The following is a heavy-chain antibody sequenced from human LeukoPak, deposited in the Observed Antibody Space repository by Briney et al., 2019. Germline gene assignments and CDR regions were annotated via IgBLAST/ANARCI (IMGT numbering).Heavy chain of an antibody. Sequence: GGSLRLSCAASGNYWMHWVRQAPGKGLVWVSHINGDGSWTAYADSVKGRFTISKDNAKNTVYLQMNNLRAEDTAVYYCVSFYETYWGRGTLVTVS. CDR2: INGDGSWT. CDR3: VSFYETY. D-gene: IGHD2-2*01. J-gene: IGHJ4*02. V-gene: IGHV3-74*01. CDR1: GNYW.